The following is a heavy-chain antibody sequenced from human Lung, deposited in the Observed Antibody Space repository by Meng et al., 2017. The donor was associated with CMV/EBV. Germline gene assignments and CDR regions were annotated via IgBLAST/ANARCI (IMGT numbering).Heavy chain of an antibody. CDR3: ERLAGGSGSEG. CDR1: GFTFSSYA. J-gene: IGHJ4*02. D-gene: IGHD6-19*01. V-gene: IGHV3-30-3*01. CDR2: ISYDGSNK. Sequence: GESLKISCAASGFTFSSYAMHWVRQAPGTGLEWVAVISYDGSNKYYADSVKGRFTISRDNSKNTLYLQMNSLRAEDTAVYYCERLAGGSGSEGWGQGTLVTASS.